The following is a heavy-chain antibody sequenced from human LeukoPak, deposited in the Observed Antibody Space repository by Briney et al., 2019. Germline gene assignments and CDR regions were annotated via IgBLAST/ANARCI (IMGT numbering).Heavy chain of an antibody. CDR2: IYTSGST. CDR3: ARDWTDFWSGSRAFDP. CDR1: GGSISSGSYY. D-gene: IGHD3-3*01. Sequence: SETLSLTCTVSGGSISSGSYYWSWIRQPAGKGLEWIGRIYTSGSTNYNPSLKSRVTISVDTSKNQFSLKLSSVTAADTAVYYCARDWTDFWSGSRAFDPWGQGTLVTVSS. J-gene: IGHJ5*02. V-gene: IGHV4-61*02.